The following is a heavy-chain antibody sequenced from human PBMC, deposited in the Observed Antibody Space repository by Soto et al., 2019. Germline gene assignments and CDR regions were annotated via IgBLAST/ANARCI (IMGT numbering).Heavy chain of an antibody. CDR1: GGSISSGGYS. V-gene: IGHV4-30-2*02. Sequence: PSETLSLTCAVSGGSISSGGYSWSWIRQPPGKGLEWIGYMYHSGRTNYNPSLKSRVTISVDTSKEQFSLRLSSVTAADTAMYYCANAFSSKSPPVHYWGQGTLVTVSS. J-gene: IGHJ4*02. CDR3: ANAFSSKSPPVHY. D-gene: IGHD6-13*01. CDR2: MYHSGRT.